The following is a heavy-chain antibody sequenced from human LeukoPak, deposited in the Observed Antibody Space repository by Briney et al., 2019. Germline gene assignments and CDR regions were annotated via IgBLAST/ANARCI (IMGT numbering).Heavy chain of an antibody. CDR3: ARRGLGAGMDV. CDR2: INHSGST. J-gene: IGHJ6*04. V-gene: IGHV4-39*07. Sequence: SETLSLTCTVSGGSISSSSYYRGWIRQPPGKGLEWIGEINHSGSTNYNPSLKSRVTISVDTSKNQFSLKLSSVTAADTAVYYCARRGLGAGMDVWGKGTTVTVSS. CDR1: GGSISSSSYY. D-gene: IGHD1-26*01.